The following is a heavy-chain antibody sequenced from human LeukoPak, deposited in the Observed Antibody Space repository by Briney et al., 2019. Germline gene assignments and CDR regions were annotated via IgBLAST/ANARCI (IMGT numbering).Heavy chain of an antibody. Sequence: SETLSLTCTVSGGSISSYYWSWIRQPPGKGLEWIGYIYYSGSTNYNPSLKSRVTISVDTSKNQFSLKLSSVTAADTAVYYCARRILTYYYDSSGYVDWGQGTLVTVSS. D-gene: IGHD3-22*01. CDR1: GGSISSYY. V-gene: IGHV4-59*12. J-gene: IGHJ4*02. CDR2: IYYSGST. CDR3: ARRILTYYYDSSGYVD.